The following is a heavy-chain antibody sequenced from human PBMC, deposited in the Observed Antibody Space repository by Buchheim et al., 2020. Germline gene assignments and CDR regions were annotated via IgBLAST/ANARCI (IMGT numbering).Heavy chain of an antibody. CDR2: ISSSTNTI. J-gene: IGHJ4*02. CDR1: GFTFSSYS. D-gene: IGHD1-26*01. V-gene: IGHV3-48*01. Sequence: EVQLVESGGGLVQPGGSLRLSCTASGFTFSSYSMSWVRQAPGRGLEWLSYISSSTNTIYYADSVKGRFTISRDNATNSLYLQMKNLRAEDTAVYYCATVGGSYYLWDYWGPGTL. CDR3: ATVGGSYYLWDY.